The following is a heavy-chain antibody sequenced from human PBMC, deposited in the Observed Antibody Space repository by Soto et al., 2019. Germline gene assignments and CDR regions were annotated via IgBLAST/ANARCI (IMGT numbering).Heavy chain of an antibody. D-gene: IGHD5-12*01. V-gene: IGHV1-3*05. CDR1: GYTFTNYA. J-gene: IGHJ4*02. CDR2: INAGNGNT. CDR3: ARVSGYYRPDY. Sequence: QVQLVQSGAEEKKPGASVKVSCKASGYTFTNYATHWVRQAPGQRLEWMGWINAGNGNTKYSQKFQGRVTLTRDTSASTAYMELSSLRCEDTAVYYCARVSGYYRPDYWGQGTLVTVSS.